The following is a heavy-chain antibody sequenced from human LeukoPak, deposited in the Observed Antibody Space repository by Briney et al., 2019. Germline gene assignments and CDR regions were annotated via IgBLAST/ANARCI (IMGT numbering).Heavy chain of an antibody. CDR3: ARHDSSGPYNAFDI. Sequence: SETLSLTCTVSGYSISGGYYWGWIRQPPGKGLEWIGSIYHSGSTYYNPSLKSRVTISVDTSKNQFSLKLSSVTAADTAVYFCARHDSSGPYNAFDIWGQGTMVTVSS. D-gene: IGHD3-22*01. J-gene: IGHJ3*02. V-gene: IGHV4-38-2*02. CDR1: GYSISGGYY. CDR2: IYHSGST.